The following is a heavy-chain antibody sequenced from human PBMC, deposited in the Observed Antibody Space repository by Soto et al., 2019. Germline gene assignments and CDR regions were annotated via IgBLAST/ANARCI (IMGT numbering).Heavy chain of an antibody. CDR2: ISSSSSYI. Sequence: LRLSCAASGFTFSIYGMNWVRQAPGKGLGWVSFISSSSSYIYYADSVKGRFTISRDNAKNSLYLQMNSLRAEDTAVYYCARDAPIDYWGQGTLVTVSS. J-gene: IGHJ4*02. CDR3: ARDAPIDY. CDR1: GFTFSIYG. V-gene: IGHV3-21*01.